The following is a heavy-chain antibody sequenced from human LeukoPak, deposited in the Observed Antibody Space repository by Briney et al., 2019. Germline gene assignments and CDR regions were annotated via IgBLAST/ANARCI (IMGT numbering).Heavy chain of an antibody. CDR1: GFTFSNYG. Sequence: GSLRLSCAGSGFTFSNYGLSWVRHAPGKGLEWIGEINHSGSTNYNPSLKSRVTISVDTSKNQFSLKLSSVTAADTAVYYCARGWTSSVAGTGAFDIWGQGTMVTVSS. D-gene: IGHD6-19*01. J-gene: IGHJ3*02. V-gene: IGHV4-34*01. CDR3: ARGWTSSVAGTGAFDI. CDR2: INHSGST.